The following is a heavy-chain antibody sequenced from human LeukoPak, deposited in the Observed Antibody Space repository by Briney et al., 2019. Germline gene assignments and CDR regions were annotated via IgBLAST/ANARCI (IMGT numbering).Heavy chain of an antibody. Sequence: ASVKVSCKASGYTFTSYGISWVRQAPGQGLEWMGWISACNGNTNYAQKLQGRVTMTTDTSTSTAYMELRSLRSDDTAVYYCARAGITIFGVVPADYWGQGTLVTVSS. D-gene: IGHD3-3*01. V-gene: IGHV1-18*01. J-gene: IGHJ4*02. CDR1: GYTFTSYG. CDR3: ARAGITIFGVVPADY. CDR2: ISACNGNT.